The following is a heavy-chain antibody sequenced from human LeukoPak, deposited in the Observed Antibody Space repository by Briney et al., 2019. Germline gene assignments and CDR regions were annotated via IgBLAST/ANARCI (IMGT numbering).Heavy chain of an antibody. J-gene: IGHJ3*02. Sequence: PGGSLRLSCAASGFTFNTYTMNWVRQAPGKGLEWVSSISSGTSYIYYADSVKGRFTISRDNAKNSLYLQMNSLRAEDTAVYYCARDPTSSWETAFDIWGQGTMVTVSS. V-gene: IGHV3-21*01. CDR1: GFTFNTYT. CDR3: ARDPTSSWETAFDI. CDR2: ISSGTSYI. D-gene: IGHD1-26*01.